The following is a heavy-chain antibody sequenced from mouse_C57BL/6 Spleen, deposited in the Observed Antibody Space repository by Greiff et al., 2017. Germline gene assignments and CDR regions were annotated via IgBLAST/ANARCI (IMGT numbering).Heavy chain of an antibody. CDR1: GFTFSSYG. CDR3: ARQYGNQFAY. D-gene: IGHD2-1*01. Sequence: EVNVVESGGDLVKPGGSLKLSCAASGFTFSSYGMSWVRQTPDKRLEWVATISSGGSYTYYPDSVKGRFTISRDNAKNTLYLQMSSLKSEDTAMYYCARQYGNQFAYWGQGTLVTVSA. V-gene: IGHV5-6*01. J-gene: IGHJ3*01. CDR2: ISSGGSYT.